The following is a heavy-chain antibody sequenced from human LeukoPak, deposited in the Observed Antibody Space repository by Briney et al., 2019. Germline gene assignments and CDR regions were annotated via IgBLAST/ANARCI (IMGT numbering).Heavy chain of an antibody. CDR2: IYSGGST. Sequence: PGGSLRLSCAASGFTVSSNYMSWVRQAPGKGLEWVSVIYSGGSTYYADSVKGRFTISRDNSKNTLYLQMNSLRAEDTAVYYCARDGGQWLRSGYFDLWGRGTLVTVSS. V-gene: IGHV3-66*01. CDR3: ARDGGQWLRSGYFDL. D-gene: IGHD6-19*01. J-gene: IGHJ2*01. CDR1: GFTVSSNY.